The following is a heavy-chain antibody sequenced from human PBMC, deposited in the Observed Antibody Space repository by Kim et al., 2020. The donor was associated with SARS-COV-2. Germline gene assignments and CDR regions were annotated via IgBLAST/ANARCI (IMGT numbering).Heavy chain of an antibody. D-gene: IGHD4-17*01. CDR3: ERGHYCDYYGMDV. CDR2: ITWNGENE. Sequence: GGSLRLSCAASGFIFEDFGMSWVRQAPGKGLEWVSGITWNGENEVYGDSVKGRFTISRDNAKNSLYLQMNSLRAEDTAVYHCERGHYCDYYGMDVWGQGTTVTVSS. CDR1: GFIFEDFG. V-gene: IGHV3-20*01. J-gene: IGHJ6*02.